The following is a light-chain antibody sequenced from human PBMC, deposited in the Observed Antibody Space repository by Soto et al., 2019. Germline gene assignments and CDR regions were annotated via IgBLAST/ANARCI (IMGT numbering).Light chain of an antibody. CDR3: SSYTSSRAYV. J-gene: IGLJ1*01. V-gene: IGLV2-14*01. CDR2: EVS. CDR1: SGDVGGYNY. Sequence: QSVLTQPAAGSGSPVQSITISCTGSSGDVGGYNYVSWYQQQSGKAPNLMIHEVSDRPSGVSNRFSGSKSGNTASLISSGLQAEDEADYYCSSYTSSRAYVFGSGTKVTVL.